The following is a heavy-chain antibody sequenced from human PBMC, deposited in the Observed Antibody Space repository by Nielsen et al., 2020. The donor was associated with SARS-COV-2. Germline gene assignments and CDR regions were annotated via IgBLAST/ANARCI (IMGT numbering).Heavy chain of an antibody. J-gene: IGHJ6*02. CDR1: GFTFDDYA. Sequence: SLKISCAASGFTFDDYAMHWVRQAPGKGLEWVSGISWNSGSIGYADSVKGRFTISRDNAKNSLYLQMNSLRAEDTAVYYCARRGGSGSYRYYYYGMDVWGQGTTVTVSS. CDR3: ARRGGSGSYRYYYYGMDV. CDR2: ISWNSGSI. V-gene: IGHV3-9*01. D-gene: IGHD3-10*01.